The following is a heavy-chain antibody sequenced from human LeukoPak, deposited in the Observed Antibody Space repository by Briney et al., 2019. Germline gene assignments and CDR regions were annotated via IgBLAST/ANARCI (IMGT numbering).Heavy chain of an antibody. V-gene: IGHV1-69*13. CDR1: GGTFRSYA. D-gene: IGHD6-13*01. Sequence: SAVQVSCKASGGTFRSYAISWVRQAPGQGREWMGGIIPIFCTANYAQKFQGRVTLTAGESTSTAYLEPGSLSSEGPAVDLCARASSSYYYYMDVWGKGTTVTVSS. CDR2: IIPIFCTA. J-gene: IGHJ6*03. CDR3: ARASSSYYYYMDV.